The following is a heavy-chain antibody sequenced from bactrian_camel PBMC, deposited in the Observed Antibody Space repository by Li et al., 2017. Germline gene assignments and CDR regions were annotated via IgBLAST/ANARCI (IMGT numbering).Heavy chain of an antibody. D-gene: IGHD2*01. Sequence: HVQLVESGGGSVQAGGSLRLSCAASEYSVRATCLGWFRQAPGKEREAVARIYTGGSSAEYADSVKGRFTIFIDHVMGTLDLQMNSLEPEDTGTYYCAASERSGICALAEWAFTYWGQGTQVTVS. CDR3: AASERSGICALAEWAFTY. J-gene: IGHJ4*01. CDR2: IYTGGSSA. CDR1: EYSVRATC. V-gene: IGHV3S54*01.